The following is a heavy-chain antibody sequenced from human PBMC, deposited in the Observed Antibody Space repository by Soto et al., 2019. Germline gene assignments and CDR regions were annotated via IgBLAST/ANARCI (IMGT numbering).Heavy chain of an antibody. Sequence: EVQLLESGGGLVRPGGSLRLSCAASGFTFYNYAMNWVRQAPGKGLEWVSTLSGGGDGTYYADSVKGRFTISRDNCRNTVYLQMNGLRAEDTAVYYCAKKGLGSLATYCTTGDCHYAFDVWGQGTLVTVSS. CDR3: AKKGLGSLATYCTTGDCHYAFDV. CDR1: GFTFYNYA. J-gene: IGHJ3*01. CDR2: LSGGGDGT. V-gene: IGHV3-23*01. D-gene: IGHD2-8*01.